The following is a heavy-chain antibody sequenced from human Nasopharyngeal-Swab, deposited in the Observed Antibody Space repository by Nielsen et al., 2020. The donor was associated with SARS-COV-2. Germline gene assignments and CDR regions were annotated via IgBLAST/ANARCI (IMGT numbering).Heavy chain of an antibody. V-gene: IGHV1-69*13. Sequence: SVKVSCKASGGTFSSYAISWVRQAPGQGLEWMGGIIPIFGTANYAQKFQGRVTITADESTSTAYMELSSLRSEDTAVYYCANPGQWELPYPDYYGMDVCGQGTTVTVS. D-gene: IGHD1-26*01. CDR2: IIPIFGTA. CDR1: GGTFSSYA. CDR3: ANPGQWELPYPDYYGMDV. J-gene: IGHJ6*02.